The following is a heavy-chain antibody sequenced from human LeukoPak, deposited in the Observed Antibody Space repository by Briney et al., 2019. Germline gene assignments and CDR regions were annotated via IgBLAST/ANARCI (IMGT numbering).Heavy chain of an antibody. Sequence: SETLSLTCTVSGGSISSYYWSWIRQPPEKGLEWIGYTHYSGSTKYNPSLKSRLTMSLDTSKNQFSLRLSPVTAADTAVYFCARGAAGTGAADYWGQGTLVTVSS. J-gene: IGHJ4*02. CDR1: GGSISSYY. CDR2: THYSGST. V-gene: IGHV4-59*01. CDR3: ARGAAGTGAADY. D-gene: IGHD6-13*01.